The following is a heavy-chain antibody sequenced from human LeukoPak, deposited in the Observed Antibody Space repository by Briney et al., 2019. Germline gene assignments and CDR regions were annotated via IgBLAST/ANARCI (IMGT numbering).Heavy chain of an antibody. CDR3: ARGLGVRGGENDY. CDR1: GFTVSSNY. D-gene: IGHD3-10*01. CDR2: IYSGGST. J-gene: IGHJ4*02. V-gene: IGHV3-53*01. Sequence: GGSLRLSCAASGFTVSSNYMSWVRQAPGKGLEWVSIIYSGGSTFYADSVKGRFTISRDNSKNTLYLQMNSLRAEDTAVYYCARGLGVRGGENDYWGQGTLVTVSS.